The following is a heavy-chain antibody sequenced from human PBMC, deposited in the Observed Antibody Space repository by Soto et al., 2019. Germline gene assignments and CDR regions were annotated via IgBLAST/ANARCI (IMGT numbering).Heavy chain of an antibody. CDR2: IYFNGNT. D-gene: IGHD3-16*01. Sequence: SETLSLTCTVSAASSSKYYWTWIRQPPGKGLEWIGYIYFNGNTKYNPSLEGRLTISIDTSKKEFSLKLTSVTAADAAVYYCASVTFGGIVLAHWGQGTLVTVSS. CDR1: AASSSKYY. V-gene: IGHV4-59*01. J-gene: IGHJ1*01. CDR3: ASVTFGGIVLAH.